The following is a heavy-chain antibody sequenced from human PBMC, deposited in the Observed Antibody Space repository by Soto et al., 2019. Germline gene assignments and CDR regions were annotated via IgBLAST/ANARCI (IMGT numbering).Heavy chain of an antibody. CDR1: GYNFDTYW. Sequence: ELVLVQSGAEVRRPGESLRISCQGSGYNFDTYWVAWVRQVPGHGLEWMGMVFPGDSDTRYSPSFRGQVTISADMSITTAYLHWTSLKPSDTAIYFCARLGGSSAFPLENWGQGTLVSVSS. CDR3: ARLGGSSAFPLEN. D-gene: IGHD2-15*01. V-gene: IGHV5-51*01. CDR2: VFPGDSDT. J-gene: IGHJ4*02.